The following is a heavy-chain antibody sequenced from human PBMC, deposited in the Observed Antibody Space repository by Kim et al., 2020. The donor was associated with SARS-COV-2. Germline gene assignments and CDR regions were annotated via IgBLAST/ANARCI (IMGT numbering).Heavy chain of an antibody. Sequence: SETLSLTCAVSGGSISSSNWWSWVRQPPGKGLEWIGEIYHSGSTNYNPSLKSRVTISVDKSKNQFSLKLSSVTAADTAVYYCARDPPVVRLEVAVKHYYYYGMDVWGQGTTVTVSS. J-gene: IGHJ6*02. CDR3: ARDPPVVRLEVAVKHYYYYGMDV. V-gene: IGHV4-4*02. CDR1: GGSISSSNW. CDR2: IYHSGST. D-gene: IGHD2-15*01.